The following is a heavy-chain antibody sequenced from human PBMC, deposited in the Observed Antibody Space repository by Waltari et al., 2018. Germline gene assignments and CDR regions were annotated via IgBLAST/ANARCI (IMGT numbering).Heavy chain of an antibody. CDR1: GFTFRSYG. Sequence: QVQLVESGGGVVQPGRSLRLSCAASGFTFRSYGMHWVRQARGKGLEWVAVIWYDGSNKYYADSVKGRFTISRDNSKNTLYLQMNSLRAEDTAVYYCARDARGIAARLAMDYWGQGTLVTVSS. V-gene: IGHV3-33*01. CDR3: ARDARGIAARLAMDY. CDR2: IWYDGSNK. J-gene: IGHJ4*02. D-gene: IGHD6-6*01.